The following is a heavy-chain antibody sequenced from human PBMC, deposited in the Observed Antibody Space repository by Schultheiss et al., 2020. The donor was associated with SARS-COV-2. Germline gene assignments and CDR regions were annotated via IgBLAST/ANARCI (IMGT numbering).Heavy chain of an antibody. D-gene: IGHD6-13*01. CDR1: GYTFTSYG. CDR3: AREERQQLLPWSYWYFDL. Sequence: GESLKISCKASGYTFTSYGISWVRQAPGQGLEWMGWINPNSGGTNYAQKFQGRVTMTRDTSISTAYMELSRLRSDDTAVYYCAREERQQLLPWSYWYFDLWGRGTLVTVSS. J-gene: IGHJ2*01. CDR2: INPNSGGT. V-gene: IGHV1-2*02.